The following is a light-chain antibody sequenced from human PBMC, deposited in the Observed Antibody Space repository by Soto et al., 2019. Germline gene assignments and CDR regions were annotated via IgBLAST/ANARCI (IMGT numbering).Light chain of an antibody. CDR1: SSDVGANNDY. V-gene: IGLV2-8*01. Sequence: QSVLTQPPSASGSPGQSVTISCTGTSSDVGANNDYVSWYQQHPGKVPKLMIYEVGKRPPGVPDRFSGSKSGNTASLTVSGLQADDEADYYCSSYAGSDNFVFGTGTK. CDR2: EVG. CDR3: SSYAGSDNFV. J-gene: IGLJ1*01.